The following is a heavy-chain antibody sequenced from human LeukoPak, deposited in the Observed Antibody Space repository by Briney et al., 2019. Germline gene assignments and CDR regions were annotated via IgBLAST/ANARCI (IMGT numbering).Heavy chain of an antibody. CDR2: LNGGRT. Sequence: GGSLRLSCVASGFTFSNYAMSWVRQAPGKGLEWIAALNGGRTFFQDSVRGRFAISRDNSKNTLYLQLNSLRGDDTAVYYCVKEVTGYGYFDYWGRGTLVTVSS. D-gene: IGHD2-2*03. CDR3: VKEVTGYGYFDY. J-gene: IGHJ4*02. V-gene: IGHV3-23*01. CDR1: GFTFSNYA.